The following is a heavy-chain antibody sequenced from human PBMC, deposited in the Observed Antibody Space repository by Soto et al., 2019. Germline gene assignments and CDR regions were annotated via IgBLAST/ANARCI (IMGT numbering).Heavy chain of an antibody. J-gene: IGHJ3*02. CDR1: GFTFSSYA. Sequence: GGSLRLSCAASGFTFSSYAMSWVRQAAGKGLEWVSAISGSGGSTYYADSVKGRFTISRDNSKNTLYLQMNSLRAEDTAVYYCATLLRGFQELTMIAPGGAFDIWGQGTMVTVSS. CDR3: ATLLRGFQELTMIAPGGAFDI. CDR2: ISGSGGST. D-gene: IGHD3-22*01. V-gene: IGHV3-23*01.